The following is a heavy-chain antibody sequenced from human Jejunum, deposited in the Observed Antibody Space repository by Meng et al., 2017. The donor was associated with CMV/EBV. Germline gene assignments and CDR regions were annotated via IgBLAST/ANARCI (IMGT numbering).Heavy chain of an antibody. CDR1: FIFSNIY. CDR3: ARVGGLHCGGDCYSQGFDQ. J-gene: IGHJ5*02. CDR2: IYRDGST. D-gene: IGHD2-21*01. V-gene: IGHV3-53*01. Sequence: FIFSNIYIIWVRQAPGDELEWVSIIYRDGSTNYADSVKGRFTISRDNSRDTLYLQMNSLRVEDTAVYYCARVGGLHCGGDCYSQGFDQWGQGTLVTVSS.